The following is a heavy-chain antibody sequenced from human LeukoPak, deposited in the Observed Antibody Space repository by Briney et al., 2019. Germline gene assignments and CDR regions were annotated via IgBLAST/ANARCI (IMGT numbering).Heavy chain of an antibody. V-gene: IGHV4-59*08. CDR1: GGSISSYY. Sequence: TSETLSLTCTVSGGSISSYYGSWIPRPPGKGLEWIGYIYYSGSANYNPSLNSRVTISVDTSKNQFSLMLSSVAAADTAVYYCAGTIMGVTAGYYYYYMDVWGKGTTVTVSS. D-gene: IGHD1-26*01. CDR3: AGTIMGVTAGYYYYYMDV. J-gene: IGHJ6*03. CDR2: IYYSGSA.